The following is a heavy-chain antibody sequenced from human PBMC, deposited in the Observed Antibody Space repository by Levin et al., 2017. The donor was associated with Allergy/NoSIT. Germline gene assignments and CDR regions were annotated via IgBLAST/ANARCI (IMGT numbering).Heavy chain of an antibody. CDR1: GGSISSGGYY. CDR2: IYYSGST. D-gene: IGHD3-10*01. Sequence: SETLSLTCTVSGGSISSGGYYWTWIRQHPGKDLEWIGHIYYSGSTYYNPSLRSRVTISGDTSKNQFSLKLRSVTAADTAVYYCARLDYASGDSPDVGYSYYMDVWGKGTTVTVSS. V-gene: IGHV4-31*03. J-gene: IGHJ6*03. CDR3: ARLDYASGDSPDVGYSYYMDV.